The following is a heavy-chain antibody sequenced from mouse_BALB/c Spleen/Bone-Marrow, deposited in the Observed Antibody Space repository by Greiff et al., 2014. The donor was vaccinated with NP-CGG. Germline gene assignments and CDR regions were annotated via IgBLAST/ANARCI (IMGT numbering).Heavy chain of an antibody. CDR2: IYPGDGDT. J-gene: IGHJ2*01. CDR3: ARGGISVDY. Sequence: VQRVDSGAELVRPGSSVKISCESSGYVFSTYWINWVEQRPGQGLEWIGQIYPGDGDTDYNGKFKDKATLTADKSSNTAYMQLSSLTSEDSAVYFCARGGISVDYWGQGTTLTVSS. V-gene: IGHV1-80*01. CDR1: GYVFSTYW.